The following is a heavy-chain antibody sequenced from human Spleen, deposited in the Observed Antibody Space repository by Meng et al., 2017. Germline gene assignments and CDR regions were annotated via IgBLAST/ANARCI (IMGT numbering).Heavy chain of an antibody. Sequence: SVKVSCKASGGTFSSYAISWVRQAPGQGLEWMGGIIPIFGTANYAQKFQGRVTMTRDTSISTAYMELSRLRSDDTAVYYCASSGYYGSGSYYDYWGQGTLVTVSS. CDR1: GGTFSSYA. V-gene: IGHV1-69*05. D-gene: IGHD3-10*01. CDR3: ASSGYYGSGSYYDY. J-gene: IGHJ4*02. CDR2: IIPIFGTA.